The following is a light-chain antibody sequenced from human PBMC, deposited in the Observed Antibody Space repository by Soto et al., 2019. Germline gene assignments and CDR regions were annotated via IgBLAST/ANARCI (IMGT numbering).Light chain of an antibody. CDR3: QTWGTGIVV. V-gene: IGLV4-69*01. CDR2: VNSDGSH. Sequence: QSVLTQSPSASASLGASVKLTCTLSSGHSNYAIAWHQQQPGKGPRYLMKVNSDGSHNKGDGIPDRFSGSSSGAERYLTISSLQSEDEADYYCQTWGTGIVVFGGGTKLTVL. CDR1: SGHSNYA. J-gene: IGLJ2*01.